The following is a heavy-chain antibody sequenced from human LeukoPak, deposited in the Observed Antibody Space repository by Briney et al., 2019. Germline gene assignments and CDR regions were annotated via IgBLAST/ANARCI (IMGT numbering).Heavy chain of an antibody. CDR1: GFTFSNYV. J-gene: IGHJ6*02. CDR2: ITGSGGRT. CDR3: AKGLWDYYGSGIMYYTMDV. D-gene: IGHD3-10*01. Sequence: PGGSLRLSCAASGFTFSNYVMGWVRQAPGKGLEWVSTITGSGGRTYYADSVKGRFTVSRDNSKNTLYMQMNSLRAEDTAVYYCAKGLWDYYGSGIMYYTMDVWGQGTTVTVS. V-gene: IGHV3-23*01.